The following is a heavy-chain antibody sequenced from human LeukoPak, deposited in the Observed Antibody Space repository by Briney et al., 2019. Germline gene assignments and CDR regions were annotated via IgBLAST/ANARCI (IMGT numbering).Heavy chain of an antibody. D-gene: IGHD3-22*01. J-gene: IGHJ3*02. CDR2: INPGGGST. CDR1: GYTFTSYY. CDR3: ARGYYDSSGPPILGDAFDI. Sequence: ASVKVSCKASGYTFTSYYMHWVRQAPGQGLEWMGIINPGGGSTSYAQKFQGRVTMTRDTSTSTVYMELSSLRSEDTAVYYCARGYYDSSGPPILGDAFDIWGQGTMVTVSS. V-gene: IGHV1-46*01.